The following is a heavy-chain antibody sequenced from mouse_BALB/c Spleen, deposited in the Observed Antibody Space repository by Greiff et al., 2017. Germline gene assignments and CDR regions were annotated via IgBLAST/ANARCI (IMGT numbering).Heavy chain of an antibody. J-gene: IGHJ3*01. Sequence: EVQGVESGGGLVKPGGSLKLSCAASGFTFSSYAMSWVRQTPEKRLEWVASISSGGSTYYPDSVKGRFTISRDNARNILYLQMSSLRSEDTAMYYCARGTYYGSSPSWFAYWGQGTLVTVSA. D-gene: IGHD1-1*01. CDR1: GFTFSSYA. CDR2: ISSGGST. CDR3: ARGTYYGSSPSWFAY. V-gene: IGHV5-6-5*01.